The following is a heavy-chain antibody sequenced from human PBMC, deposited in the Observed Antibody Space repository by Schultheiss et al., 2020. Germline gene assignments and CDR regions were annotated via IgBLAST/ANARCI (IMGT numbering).Heavy chain of an antibody. Sequence: GESLKISCAASGFTFDDYGMSWVRQAPGKGLEWVSGINWNGGSTGYADSVKGRFTISRDNSKNTLYLQMNSLRAEDTAVYYCARGQWLGYYYYGMDVWGQGTTVTVSS. D-gene: IGHD6-19*01. CDR1: GFTFDDYG. CDR3: ARGQWLGYYYYGMDV. J-gene: IGHJ6*02. CDR2: INWNGGST. V-gene: IGHV3-20*04.